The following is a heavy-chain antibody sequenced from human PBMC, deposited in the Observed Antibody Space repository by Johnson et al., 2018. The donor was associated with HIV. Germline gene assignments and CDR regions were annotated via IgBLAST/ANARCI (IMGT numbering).Heavy chain of an antibody. CDR2: IWYDGSNK. Sequence: QVQLVESGGGVVQPGRSLRLSCAASGFTFSSNGMHWVRQAPGKGLEWVAVIWYDGSNKYYVDSVKGRFTISRDNAKNSLYLQMNSLRAGDTAVYYCARKADAIDIWGQGTMVTVSS. CDR3: ARKADAIDI. J-gene: IGHJ3*02. V-gene: IGHV3-33*01. CDR1: GFTFSSNG.